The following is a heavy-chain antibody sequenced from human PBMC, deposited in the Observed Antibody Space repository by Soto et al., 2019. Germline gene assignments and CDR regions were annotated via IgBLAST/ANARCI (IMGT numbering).Heavy chain of an antibody. V-gene: IGHV3-23*01. CDR2: ISGSGGST. CDR1: RFTVNSYS. CDR3: ATEGPGHPLVFDY. D-gene: IGHD6-6*01. Sequence: LRLSYPSCRFTVNSYSMTFFLPSPGKGLEWVSAISGSGGSTYYADSVKGRYTICRENSKTTLYLQMNSLRAEDTAVYSCATEGPGHPLVFDYWGQGTLVTVSS. J-gene: IGHJ4*02.